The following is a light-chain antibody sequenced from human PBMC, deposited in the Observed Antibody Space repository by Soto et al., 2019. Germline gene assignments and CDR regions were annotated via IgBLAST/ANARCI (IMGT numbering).Light chain of an antibody. CDR1: SSDVGGYNY. J-gene: IGLJ3*02. V-gene: IGLV2-8*01. Sequence: QSALTQPPSASGSPGQSVTITCTGTSSDVGGYNYVAWYQQHPGKAPKFMIYEVSKRPSGFPDRFSGSKSGNTASLTVSGLQAEDEADYYCSSYAGSNNFVVFGGGTKLTVL. CDR2: EVS. CDR3: SSYAGSNNFVV.